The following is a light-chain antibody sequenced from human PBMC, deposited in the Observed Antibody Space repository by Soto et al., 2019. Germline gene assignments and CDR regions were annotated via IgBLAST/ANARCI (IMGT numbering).Light chain of an antibody. V-gene: IGKV1-8*01. CDR1: QGISSY. J-gene: IGKJ1*01. CDR3: QQYNSPWT. CDR2: AAS. Sequence: AIRMTQSPSSLSASTGDRVTITCRASQGISSYLAWDQQKPGKAPKLLIYAASTLQSGVPSRFSGSGSGTDFTLTISCLQSEDFATYYCQQYNSPWTFGQGTKVEIK.